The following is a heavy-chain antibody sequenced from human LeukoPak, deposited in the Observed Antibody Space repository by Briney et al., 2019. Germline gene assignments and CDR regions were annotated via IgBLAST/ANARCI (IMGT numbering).Heavy chain of an antibody. Sequence: GGSLRLSCAVSGFTVSGNYMSWVRQAPGKGLEWVSLIYSGGTTYYADSVKGRFTISRDNAKNSLYLQMNSLRVEDTAVYYCARELYYYDSRGYYSNFDYWGQGTLVTVSS. CDR3: ARELYYYDSRGYYSNFDY. CDR1: GFTVSGNY. CDR2: IYSGGTT. J-gene: IGHJ4*02. D-gene: IGHD3-22*01. V-gene: IGHV3-53*01.